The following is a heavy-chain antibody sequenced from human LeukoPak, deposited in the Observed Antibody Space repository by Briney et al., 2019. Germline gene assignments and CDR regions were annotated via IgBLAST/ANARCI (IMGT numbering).Heavy chain of an antibody. J-gene: IGHJ4*02. CDR1: GFTFSSYG. V-gene: IGHV3-30*18. CDR3: AKDLDGSGDSY. Sequence: GGSLRLSCTTSGFTFSSYGMHWVRQAPGKGLEWVAVTLNDGRSKYYADSVKGRFTISRDNSKNTLYLQMNSLGVEDTAVYFCAKDLDGSGDSYWGQGTLVTVSS. CDR2: TLNDGRSK. D-gene: IGHD3-22*01.